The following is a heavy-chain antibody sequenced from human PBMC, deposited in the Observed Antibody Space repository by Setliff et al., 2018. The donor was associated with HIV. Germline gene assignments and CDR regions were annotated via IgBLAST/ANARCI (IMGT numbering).Heavy chain of an antibody. CDR1: VYSITSGYY. CDR3: ARLSGGMVPNY. D-gene: IGHD3-10*01. J-gene: IGHJ4*02. V-gene: IGHV4-38-2*01. Sequence: PSETLSLTCAVSVYSITSGYYWGWLRQPPGKGLEWIGSIYHSGTIYYNPSLKSRVTISVDTSKNQILLRLSSVTAADTAVYYCARLSGGMVPNYWGQGTLVTVSS. CDR2: IYHSGTI.